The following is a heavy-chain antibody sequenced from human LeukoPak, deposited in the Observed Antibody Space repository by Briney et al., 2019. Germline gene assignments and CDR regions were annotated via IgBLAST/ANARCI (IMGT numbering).Heavy chain of an antibody. CDR3: AKDRGRFGELPSYAFDI. J-gene: IGHJ3*02. D-gene: IGHD3-10*01. CDR2: ISWNSGSI. V-gene: IGHV3-9*03. CDR1: GFTFDDYA. Sequence: PGGSLRLSCAASGFTFDDYAMHWVRQAPGKGLEWVSGISWNSGSIGYADSVKGRFTISRDNAKNSLYLQMNSLRAEDMALYYCAKDRGRFGELPSYAFDIWGQGTMVTVSS.